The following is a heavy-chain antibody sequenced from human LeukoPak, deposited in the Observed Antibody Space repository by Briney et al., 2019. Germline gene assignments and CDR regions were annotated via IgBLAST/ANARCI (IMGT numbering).Heavy chain of an antibody. V-gene: IGHV3-23*01. Sequence: GGSLRLSCAASGFTFSSYAMSWVRQAPGKGLEWVSAISGSGGSTYYADSVKGRFTISRDNSKNTLYLQMNSLRAEDTAVYYCAKGNWVAATNYYYGMDVWGQGTTVTVSS. CDR1: GFTFSSYA. CDR2: ISGSGGST. CDR3: AKGNWVAATNYYYGMDV. J-gene: IGHJ6*02. D-gene: IGHD2-15*01.